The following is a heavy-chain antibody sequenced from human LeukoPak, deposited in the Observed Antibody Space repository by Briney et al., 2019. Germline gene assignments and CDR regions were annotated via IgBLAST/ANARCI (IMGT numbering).Heavy chain of an antibody. CDR1: GFTFSSYA. CDR2: ISYDGSNK. Sequence: GGSLRLSCAASGFTFSSYAMHWVRQAPGKGLEWVADISYDGSNKYYADSVKGRLTISRDNSKSTLYLQMNSLRAEDTTTYYCARSPYYDILAGFYYYFDYWGQGTLVTVSS. CDR3: ARSPYYDILAGFYYYFDY. V-gene: IGHV3-30-3*01. J-gene: IGHJ4*02. D-gene: IGHD3-9*01.